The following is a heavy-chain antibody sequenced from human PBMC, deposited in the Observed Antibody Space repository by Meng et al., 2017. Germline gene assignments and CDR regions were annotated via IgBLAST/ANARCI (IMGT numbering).Heavy chain of an antibody. D-gene: IGHD6-13*01. CDR1: GGSISSSSYY. V-gene: IGHV4-39*07. Sequence: SETLSLTCTVSGGSISSSSYYWGWIRQPLGKGLEWIGSIYYSGSTYYNLSLKSRVTIAVDTSKNQFSLKLSSVTAADTAVYYCASDPIAAAGSMDDAFDIWGQGTMVTVSS. CDR2: IYYSGST. J-gene: IGHJ3*02. CDR3: ASDPIAAAGSMDDAFDI.